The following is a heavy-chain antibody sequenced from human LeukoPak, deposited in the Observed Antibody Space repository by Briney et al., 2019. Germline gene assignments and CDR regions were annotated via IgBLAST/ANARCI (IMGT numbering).Heavy chain of an antibody. J-gene: IGHJ4*02. V-gene: IGHV1-2*02. CDR1: GYTFTGYY. CDR2: INPNSGVT. CDR3: ARRYCSGGICYSVADY. D-gene: IGHD2-15*01. Sequence: ASVKVSCKASGYTFTGYYMHWVRQAPGQGLEWMGWINPNSGVTNYAQKFQGRVTMTRDTSISTAYMDLSRLTSDDTAVYYCARRYCSGGICYSVADYWGQGTLATVSS.